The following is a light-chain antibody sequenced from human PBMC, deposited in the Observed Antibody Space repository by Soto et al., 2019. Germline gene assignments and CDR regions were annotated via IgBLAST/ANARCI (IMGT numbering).Light chain of an antibody. CDR3: QQCSNLLLT. CDR2: DAS. CDR1: QSVSSY. Sequence: EIVLTQSPATLSLSPGERATLSCRASQSVSSYLAWYQQKPGQAPRLLIYDASNRATGIPARFSGSGSATDFTLTISSLEPEEFAVYYCQQCSNLLLTFGPGTTVDIK. V-gene: IGKV3-11*01. J-gene: IGKJ3*01.